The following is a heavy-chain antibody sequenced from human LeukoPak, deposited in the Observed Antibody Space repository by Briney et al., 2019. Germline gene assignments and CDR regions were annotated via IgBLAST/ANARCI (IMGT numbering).Heavy chain of an antibody. Sequence: ASVKVSCKTSGSTFTGAYMHWVRQAPGQGLEWMGWINPNSGETKFAQKLQGRVTMTRDTSISTVYMDLGGLRSDDTAVYYCARVLFNSGYDYWGQGSLVTVSS. D-gene: IGHD3-9*01. V-gene: IGHV1-2*02. CDR1: GSTFTGAY. CDR3: ARVLFNSGYDY. CDR2: INPNSGET. J-gene: IGHJ4*02.